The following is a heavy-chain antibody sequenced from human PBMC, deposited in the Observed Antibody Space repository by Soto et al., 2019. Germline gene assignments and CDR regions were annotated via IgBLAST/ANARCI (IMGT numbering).Heavy chain of an antibody. CDR2: IYHSGST. D-gene: IGHD3-10*01. J-gene: IGHJ5*02. Sequence: LSLTCAVSGGSISSGGYSWSWIRQPPGKGLEWIGYIYHSGSTYYNPSLKSRVTISVDRSKNQFSLKLSSVTAAATAGYYCARVPGPGGQGTLVTVS. V-gene: IGHV4-30-2*01. CDR3: ARVPGP. CDR1: GGSISSGGYS.